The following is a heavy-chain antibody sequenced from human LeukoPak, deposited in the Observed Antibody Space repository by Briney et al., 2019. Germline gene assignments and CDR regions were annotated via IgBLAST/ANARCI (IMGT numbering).Heavy chain of an antibody. Sequence: SETLYMACTPAGRAISRYYWSWTWQPAGEGLEWIGRIYTSGSTNYNPLLKSRVSIAVDTSKNQFSLKLSSVTAADTAVYYCAAVSTNYYDSSGHFDYWGQGTLVTVSS. CDR1: GRAISRYY. D-gene: IGHD3-22*01. CDR3: AAVSTNYYDSSGHFDY. J-gene: IGHJ4*02. V-gene: IGHV4-4*07. CDR2: IYTSGST.